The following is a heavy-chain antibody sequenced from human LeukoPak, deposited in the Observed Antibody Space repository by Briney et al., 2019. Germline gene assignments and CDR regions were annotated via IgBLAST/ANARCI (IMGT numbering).Heavy chain of an antibody. D-gene: IGHD5-18*01. J-gene: IGHJ5*02. V-gene: IGHV1-46*01. CDR3: ARDTAMVTYWFDP. CDR1: GYTFTNYF. CDR2: INPSGGSP. Sequence: ASVKVSCKASGYTFTNYFIHWVRQAPGQGLEWMGIINPSGGSPTYAQKFQGRVTMTRDTSITTAYMELNRLRSDDTAVYYCARDTAMVTYWFDPWGQGTLVTVSS.